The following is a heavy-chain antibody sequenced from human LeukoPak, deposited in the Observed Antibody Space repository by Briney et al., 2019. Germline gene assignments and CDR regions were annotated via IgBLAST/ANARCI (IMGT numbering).Heavy chain of an antibody. J-gene: IGHJ4*02. CDR3: ARGGIAVAGTTYFDY. CDR2: IRYDGSNK. CDR1: GFTFSYYG. Sequence: GGSLRLSCAASGFTFSYYGMHWVRQAPGKGLEWVAFIRYDGSNKYYADSVKGRFTISRDNSKNTLYLQMNSLRAEDTAVYYCARGGIAVAGTTYFDYWGQGTLVTVSS. V-gene: IGHV3-30*02. D-gene: IGHD6-19*01.